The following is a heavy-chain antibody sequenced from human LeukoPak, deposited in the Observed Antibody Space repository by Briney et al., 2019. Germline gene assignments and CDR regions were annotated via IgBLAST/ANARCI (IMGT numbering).Heavy chain of an antibody. CDR2: ISYDGSNK. V-gene: IGHV3-30-3*01. D-gene: IGHD6-19*01. J-gene: IGHJ4*02. Sequence: PGGSLRLSCAASGFTFSSYAMHWVRQAPGKGLEWVAVISYDGSNKYYADSVKGRFTISRDNAKNSLYLQMNSLRAEDTALYYCAKGGGGSGWYPTDYWGQGTLVTVSS. CDR1: GFTFSSYA. CDR3: AKGGGGSGWYPTDY.